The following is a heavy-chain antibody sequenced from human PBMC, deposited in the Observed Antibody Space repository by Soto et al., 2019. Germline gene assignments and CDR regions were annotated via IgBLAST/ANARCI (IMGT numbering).Heavy chain of an antibody. J-gene: IGHJ3*02. Sequence: SQTLSLTCAISGDSVSSDSAAWNWIRQSPSRGLEWLGRTYYRSNWYNDYAVTVKSRININPDTSKNEFSLQLNSVTPGDTAVYYCARVGTVTTGAFDIWGQGTMVTVSS. CDR1: GDSVSSDSAA. CDR2: TYYRSNWYN. CDR3: ARVGTVTTGAFDI. D-gene: IGHD4-17*01. V-gene: IGHV6-1*01.